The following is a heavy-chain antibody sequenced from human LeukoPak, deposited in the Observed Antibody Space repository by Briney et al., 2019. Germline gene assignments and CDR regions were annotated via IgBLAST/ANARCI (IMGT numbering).Heavy chain of an antibody. V-gene: IGHV3-43*01. CDR1: GFTFDDYT. J-gene: IGHJ6*02. D-gene: IGHD3-10*01. CDR2: ISWDGGST. Sequence: PGGSLRLSCAASGFTFDDYTMHWVPQAPGKGLEWVSLISWDGGSTYYADSVKGRFTISRDNSKNSLYLQMNSLRTEDTALYYCAKDRSVRGVIGIHYYYYYGMDVWGQGTTVTVSS. CDR3: AKDRSVRGVIGIHYYYYYGMDV.